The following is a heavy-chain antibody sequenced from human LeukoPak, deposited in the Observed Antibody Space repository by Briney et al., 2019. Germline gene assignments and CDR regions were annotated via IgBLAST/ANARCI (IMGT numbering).Heavy chain of an antibody. J-gene: IGHJ4*02. CDR2: IYYSGST. Sequence: SETLSLTCTVSGGSISSSSYYWGWIRQPPGKGLEWIGSIYYSGSTYYNPSLKGRVTISVDTSKNQFSLKLSSVTAADTAVYYCARDGSMVAAPFDYWGQGTLVTVSS. V-gene: IGHV4-39*07. CDR1: GGSISSSSYY. D-gene: IGHD2-15*01. CDR3: ARDGSMVAAPFDY.